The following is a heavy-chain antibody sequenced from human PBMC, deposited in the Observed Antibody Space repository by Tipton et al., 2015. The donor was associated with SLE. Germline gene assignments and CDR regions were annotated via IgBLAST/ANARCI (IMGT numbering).Heavy chain of an antibody. Sequence: TLSLTCTVSGGSIATYYWNWIRQPPGKGLEWIGYIYNAASTSYNASLNSRVTISAETSKNQFSLRLTSVTAADTAVYYCARLPSGYYYHGMDVWGQGTAVSVSS. D-gene: IGHD3-3*01. CDR2: IYNAAST. CDR1: GGSIATYY. V-gene: IGHV4-4*09. J-gene: IGHJ6*02. CDR3: ARLPSGYYYHGMDV.